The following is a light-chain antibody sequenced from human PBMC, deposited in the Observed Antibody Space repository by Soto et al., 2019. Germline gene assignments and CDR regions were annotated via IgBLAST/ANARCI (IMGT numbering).Light chain of an antibody. CDR1: QDINNY. CDR2: DAS. V-gene: IGKV1-33*01. J-gene: IGKJ4*01. Sequence: DIQLTQSPSSLSASVGDRVTITCQASQDINNYLNWYQQKPGKAPKLLIFDASSVETGVPSRFSGSGSGTHFNLTISSLEPEAIATYHCQQYEDLPLTFGGGTRVELK. CDR3: QQYEDLPLT.